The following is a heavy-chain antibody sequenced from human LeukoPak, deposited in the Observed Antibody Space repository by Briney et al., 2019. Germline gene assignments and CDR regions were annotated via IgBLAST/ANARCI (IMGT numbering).Heavy chain of an antibody. V-gene: IGHV3-23*01. CDR1: GFTVTSYA. D-gene: IGHD1-14*01. J-gene: IGHJ4*02. CDR3: ANPARTDYADY. CDR2: ISGSGGNT. Sequence: GGTLRLSCAASGFTVTSYAMNWVRQAPGKGLEWVSAISGSGGNTYYADSVKGRFTISRDNSKNTLYLQMNSLRAEDTAVYYCANPARTDYADYWGQGTLVTVSS.